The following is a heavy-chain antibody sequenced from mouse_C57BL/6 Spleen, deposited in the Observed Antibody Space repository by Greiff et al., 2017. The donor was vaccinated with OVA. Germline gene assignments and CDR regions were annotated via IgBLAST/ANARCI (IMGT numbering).Heavy chain of an antibody. CDR3: TRYYGNYYAMDY. J-gene: IGHJ4*01. V-gene: IGHV6-6*01. CDR1: GFTFSDAW. Sequence: EVMLVESGGGLVQPGGSMKLSCAASGFTFSDAWMDWVRQSPAQGLEWVAEIRNKANNPATYYAESVKGRFTISRDDSKSSVYLQMNSLRAEDTGIYYCTRYYGNYYAMDYWGQGTSVTVSS. D-gene: IGHD1-1*01. CDR2: IRNKANNPAT.